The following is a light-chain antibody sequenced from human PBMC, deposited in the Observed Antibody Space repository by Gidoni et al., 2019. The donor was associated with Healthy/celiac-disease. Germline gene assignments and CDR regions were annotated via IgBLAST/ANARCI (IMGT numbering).Light chain of an antibody. V-gene: IGKV3-11*01. J-gene: IGKJ3*01. CDR2: DAS. CDR3: QQRSNWPIT. CDR1: QSVSSY. Sequence: ETVLTPSPATLSLSPGERATLSCRASQSVSSYLAWYQQKPGQAPRLLIYDASNRATGIPARFSGSGSGTDFTLTISSLEPEDFAVYYCQQRSNWPITFGPGTKVEIK.